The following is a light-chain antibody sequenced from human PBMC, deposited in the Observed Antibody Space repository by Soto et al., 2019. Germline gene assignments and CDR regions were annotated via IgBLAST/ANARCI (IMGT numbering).Light chain of an antibody. V-gene: IGLV2-14*01. Sequence: QSVLTQPASVSGSPGQSITISCTGTSSDIGGYNSVSWYQQHPGKAPKLVIYAVTNRPSGVSGRFSGSKSGNTASLTISGLQAGDEADYYCCSYTVDVAPYVFGTGTKVTVL. J-gene: IGLJ1*01. CDR2: AVT. CDR3: CSYTVDVAPYV. CDR1: SSDIGGYNS.